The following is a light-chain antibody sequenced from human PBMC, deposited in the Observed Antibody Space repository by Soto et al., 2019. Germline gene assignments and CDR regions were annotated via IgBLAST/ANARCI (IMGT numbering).Light chain of an antibody. CDR3: QQRSNWHRA. CDR1: QGVSSY. CDR2: DAS. Sequence: EIVLTQSPATLSLSPGERATLSCRASQGVSSYLAWYQQKPGQAPRLLIYDASNRATGIPARFSGSGPGTDFTLTISSLEPEDFAVYYCQQRSNWHRAFGPGTKVDI. V-gene: IGKV3D-11*01. J-gene: IGKJ3*01.